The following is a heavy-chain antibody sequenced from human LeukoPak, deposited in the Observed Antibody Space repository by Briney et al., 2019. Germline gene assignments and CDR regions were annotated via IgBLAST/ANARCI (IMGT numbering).Heavy chain of an antibody. CDR2: ISGSSGLT. Sequence: GGSLRLSCAASGFTFSNYAMSWVRQAPGRGLEWVSAISGSSGLTYYADSVKGRFTISRDNSKNTLYLQMNSLRAEDTAVYYCAKDHYYDSSGYYQHWGQGTLVTVSS. V-gene: IGHV3-23*01. J-gene: IGHJ1*01. CDR1: GFTFSNYA. CDR3: AKDHYYDSSGYYQH. D-gene: IGHD3-22*01.